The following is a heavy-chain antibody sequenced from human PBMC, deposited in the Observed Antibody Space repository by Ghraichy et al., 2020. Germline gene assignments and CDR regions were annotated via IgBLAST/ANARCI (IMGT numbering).Heavy chain of an antibody. Sequence: GGSLRLSCAASGLTFSSYAMSWVRQAPGKGPEWVSGVSGGGGSTYYADSVKGRFTIFRDNSNNALYLQMNSLRAEDTAMYYCAKLNDDILTAFANWGQGTLVTVSS. V-gene: IGHV3-23*01. CDR2: VSGGGGST. J-gene: IGHJ4*02. CDR1: GLTFSSYA. D-gene: IGHD3-9*01. CDR3: AKLNDDILTAFAN.